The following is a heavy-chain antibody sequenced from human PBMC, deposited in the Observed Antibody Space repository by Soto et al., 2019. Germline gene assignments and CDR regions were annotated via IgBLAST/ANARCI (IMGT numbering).Heavy chain of an antibody. CDR1: GGTFRSYG. CDR3: ATGATGYYYGMDV. D-gene: IGHD1-26*01. CDR2: TVPSYGTA. V-gene: IGHV1-69*06. Sequence: SVKVSCKASGGTFRSYGINWVRQAPGQGLEWMGGTVPSYGTANYAQKFQGRLTITADTSTSTAYMELSSLRYEDTAVYYCATGATGYYYGMDVWGQGTTVTVSS. J-gene: IGHJ6*02.